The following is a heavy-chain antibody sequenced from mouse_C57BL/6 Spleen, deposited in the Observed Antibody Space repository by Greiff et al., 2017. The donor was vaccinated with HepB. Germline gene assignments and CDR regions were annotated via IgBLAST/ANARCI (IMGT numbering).Heavy chain of an antibody. V-gene: IGHV3-6*01. Sequence: DVKLQESGPGLVKPSQSLSLTCSVTGYSITSGYYWNWIRQFPGNKLEWMGYISYDGSNNYNPSLKNRISITRDTSKNQFFLKLNSVTTEDTATYYCASAYGSSYYFDYWGQGTTLTVSS. CDR2: ISYDGSN. J-gene: IGHJ2*01. D-gene: IGHD1-1*01. CDR3: ASAYGSSYYFDY. CDR1: GYSITSGYY.